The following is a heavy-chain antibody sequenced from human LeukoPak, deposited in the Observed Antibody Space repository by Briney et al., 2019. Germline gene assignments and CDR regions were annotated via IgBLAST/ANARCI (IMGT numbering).Heavy chain of an antibody. V-gene: IGHV4-59*01. Sequence: SETLSLTWTVSGGSISSYYWGWVRQPPGKGLEWVGFIYYSGSTNYNPSLKRRVTISGDTSKNQISLQQSSVTATDTAVYFCARSQRDSRSAALDYYYYGIHVWGQGTTVTVSS. J-gene: IGHJ6*02. D-gene: IGHD6-6*01. CDR2: IYYSGST. CDR3: ARSQRDSRSAALDYYYYGIHV. CDR1: GGSISSYY.